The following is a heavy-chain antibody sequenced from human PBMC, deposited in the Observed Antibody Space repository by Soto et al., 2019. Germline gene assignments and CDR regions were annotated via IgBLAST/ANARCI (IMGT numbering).Heavy chain of an antibody. V-gene: IGHV1-46*01. J-gene: IGHJ4*02. Sequence: ASVKVSCKASGYTFTHYYIHWVRQAPGQGLEWMGIINPNGGITTYAQKFRAGFTMTRDTSTSTVYLELSSLRSEDSAIYYCATSVNSAMAFDYWGQGTMVTVSS. CDR1: GYTFTHYY. CDR3: ATSVNSAMAFDY. D-gene: IGHD5-18*01. CDR2: INPNGGIT.